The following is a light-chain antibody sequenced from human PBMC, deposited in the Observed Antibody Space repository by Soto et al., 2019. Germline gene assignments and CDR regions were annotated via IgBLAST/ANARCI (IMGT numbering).Light chain of an antibody. CDR1: QSVNSY. J-gene: IGKJ4*01. V-gene: IGKV3-20*01. CDR3: HQYDSSPNT. CDR2: GAS. Sequence: EIVLTPSPATLSLSPGERATLSCRASQSVNSYLAWYQQKPGQAPRLLIYGASNRATGIPARFSGSGSGTDFTLTITRLGPADFAVYYCHQYDSSPNTFGGGTKVDNK.